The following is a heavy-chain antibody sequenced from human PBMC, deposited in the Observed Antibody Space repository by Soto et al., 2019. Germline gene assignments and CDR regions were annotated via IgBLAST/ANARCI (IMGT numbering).Heavy chain of an antibody. V-gene: IGHV3-48*02. Sequence: GSLRLSCAASGFTFSRNSMNWVRQAPGKGLEWVSYITGSTSNILYADSVRGRFTISRDNAKNSLYLQMNSLRDEDTAVYYCARDLNWSFDYWGQGALVTVSS. CDR1: GFTFSRNS. J-gene: IGHJ4*02. CDR2: ITGSTSNI. CDR3: ARDLNWSFDY.